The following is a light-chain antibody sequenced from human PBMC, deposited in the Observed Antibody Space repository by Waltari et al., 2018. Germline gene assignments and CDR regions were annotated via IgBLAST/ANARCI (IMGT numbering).Light chain of an antibody. CDR2: DVS. CDR3: SSYTSSSTSVV. V-gene: IGLV2-14*01. J-gene: IGLJ2*01. Sequence: QSALTQPASVSGSPGQSITISCPGTSSDGGGYNYVSWYQQHPGKAPKLMIYDVSNRPSGVSNRFSGSKSGNTASLTISGLQAEDEADYYCSSYTSSSTSVVFGGGTKLTVL. CDR1: SSDGGGYNY.